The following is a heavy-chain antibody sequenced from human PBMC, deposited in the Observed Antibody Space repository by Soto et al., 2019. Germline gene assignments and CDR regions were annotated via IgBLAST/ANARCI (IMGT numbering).Heavy chain of an antibody. CDR1: GFTFSSYA. CDR3: AREKHYDFWSGPYYGMDV. D-gene: IGHD3-3*01. V-gene: IGHV3-30-3*01. CDR2: ISYDGSNK. J-gene: IGHJ6*02. Sequence: QVQLVESGGGVVQPGRSLRLSCAASGFTFSSYAMHWVRQAPGKGLEWVAVISYDGSNKYYADSVKGRFTISRDNSKNTLYLQMNSLRAEDTAVYYCAREKHYDFWSGPYYGMDVWGQGTTVTVSS.